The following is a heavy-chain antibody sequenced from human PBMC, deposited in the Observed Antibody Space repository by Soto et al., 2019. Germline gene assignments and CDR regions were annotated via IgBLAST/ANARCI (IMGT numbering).Heavy chain of an antibody. D-gene: IGHD1-20*01. J-gene: IGHJ4*02. CDR3: ARTLNWNDGLGY. CDR1: GGSISSYY. V-gene: IGHV4-59*01. CDR2: IYYSGST. Sequence: PSETLSLTCTVSGGSISSYYWSWIRQPPGKGLEWIGYIYYSGSTNYNPSLKSRVTISVDTSKNQFSLKLSSVTAADTAVYYCARTLNWNDGLGYWGQGTLVTVSS.